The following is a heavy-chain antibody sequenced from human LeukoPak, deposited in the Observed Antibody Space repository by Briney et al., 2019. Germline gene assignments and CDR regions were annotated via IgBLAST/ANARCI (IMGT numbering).Heavy chain of an antibody. CDR3: AREGQFYDILTGYYRHYYYGMDV. J-gene: IGHJ6*02. Sequence: AGGSLRLSCAASGFTFGSYAMHWVRQAPGKGLEYVSVISSSGGSTYYANSVKGRFTISRDNSKNTLYLQMGSLRAEDMAVYYCAREGQFYDILTGYYRHYYYGMDVWGQGTTVTVSS. CDR2: ISSSGGST. D-gene: IGHD3-9*01. CDR1: GFTFGSYA. V-gene: IGHV3-64*01.